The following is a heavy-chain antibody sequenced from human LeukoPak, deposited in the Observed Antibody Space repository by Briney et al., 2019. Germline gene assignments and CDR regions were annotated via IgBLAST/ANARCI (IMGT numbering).Heavy chain of an antibody. Sequence: GGSLRLSCTASGFPLGSHDMHWVRQLPGQGLEWVAAVSSGFHAFFADSVQGRFTVSREDARNSLYLQMNSLRAGDTAVYYCVREARGYHYTYFDYWGQGTLVTVSS. D-gene: IGHD5-18*01. J-gene: IGHJ4*02. CDR1: GFPLGSHD. CDR3: VREARGYHYTYFDY. V-gene: IGHV3-13*01. CDR2: VSSGFHA.